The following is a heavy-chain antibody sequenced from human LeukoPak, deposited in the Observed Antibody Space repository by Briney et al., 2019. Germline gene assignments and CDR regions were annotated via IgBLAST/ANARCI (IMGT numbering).Heavy chain of an antibody. J-gene: IGHJ3*01. V-gene: IGHV1-69*01. CDR3: ARGPVSRFYYMDV. CDR1: GGTFSSYA. CDR2: IIPIFGTA. Sequence: SVKVSCKASGGTFSSYAISWVRQAPGQGLEWMGGIIPIFGTANYAQKFQGRVTITADESTSTAYMELSSLRSEDTAVYYCARGPVSRFYYMDVWGQGTMVTVSS. D-gene: IGHD3-3*01.